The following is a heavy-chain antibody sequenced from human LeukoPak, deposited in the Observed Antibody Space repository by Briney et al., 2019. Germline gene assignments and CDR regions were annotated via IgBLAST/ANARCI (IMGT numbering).Heavy chain of an antibody. V-gene: IGHV1-2*02. CDR3: ARVDGDYDGNYYYYYGMDV. D-gene: IGHD4-23*01. Sequence: ASVKVSCKASGYTFTGYYMHWVRQAPGQGLEWMGWINPISGGTNYAQKFQGRVTMTRDTSISTAYMELSRLRSDDTAVYYCARVDGDYDGNYYYYYGMDVWGQGTTVTVSS. J-gene: IGHJ6*02. CDR1: GYTFTGYY. CDR2: INPISGGT.